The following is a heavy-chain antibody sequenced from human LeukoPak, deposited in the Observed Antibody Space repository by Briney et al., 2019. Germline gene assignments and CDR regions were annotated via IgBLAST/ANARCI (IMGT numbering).Heavy chain of an antibody. J-gene: IGHJ4*02. V-gene: IGHV3-74*01. Sequence: GGSLRRSCAASGFTFSRYWMHWVRQAPGKVLVWVSRINSDGTITNYADSVKGRFTTSRDDARNTVYLQMNSLRAEDTAVYFCAREYASGTYYLGYWGQGTQVTVSS. CDR2: INSDGTIT. CDR3: AREYASGTYYLGY. CDR1: GFTFSRYW. D-gene: IGHD3-10*01.